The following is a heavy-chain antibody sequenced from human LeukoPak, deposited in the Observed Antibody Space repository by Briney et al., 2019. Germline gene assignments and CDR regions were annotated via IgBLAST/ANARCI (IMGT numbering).Heavy chain of an antibody. V-gene: IGHV3-11*06. CDR1: GFTFSDSY. J-gene: IGHJ4*02. D-gene: IGHD3-16*02. CDR2: ISGSGHDI. Sequence: GGSLRLSCAASGFTFSDSYMTWVRQAPGKGVEWVAYISGSGHDINYSDSVKGRFTISRDNAKNSLYLQMNSLRAEDTAVYYCARESMDDYVWGSYRYFDYWGQGTLVTVSS. CDR3: ARESMDDYVWGSYRYFDY.